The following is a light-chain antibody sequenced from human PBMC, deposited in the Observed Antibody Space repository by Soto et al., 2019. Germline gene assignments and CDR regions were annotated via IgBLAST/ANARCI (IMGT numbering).Light chain of an antibody. CDR3: QQYDNYPWT. J-gene: IGKJ1*01. CDR2: KAS. Sequence: DIQMTQSPSTLSASVGDRVTITCRASQTISAWLAWYQQRPGKAPKLLLYKASSLTTAVPSRFSGSGSGTEFTLAISSRQPDDSATYYCQQYDNYPWTFGQGTKV. CDR1: QTISAW. V-gene: IGKV1-5*03.